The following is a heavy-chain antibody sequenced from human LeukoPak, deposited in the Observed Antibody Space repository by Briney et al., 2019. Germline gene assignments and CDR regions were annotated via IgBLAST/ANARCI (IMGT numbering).Heavy chain of an antibody. V-gene: IGHV4-34*01. CDR1: GGSFSGYY. J-gene: IGHJ6*02. CDR2: INHSGST. Sequence: SETLSLTCAVYGGSFSGYYWSWIRQPPGKGLEWIGEINHSGSTNYNPSLKSRVTISVDTSKNQFSLKLSSVAAADTAVYYCARVFYYYYGMDVWGQGTTVTVSS. CDR3: ARVFYYYYGMDV.